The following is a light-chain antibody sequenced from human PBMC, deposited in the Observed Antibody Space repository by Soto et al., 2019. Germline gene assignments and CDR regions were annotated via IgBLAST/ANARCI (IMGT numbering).Light chain of an antibody. CDR1: QSISNY. Sequence: DIQMTQSPSSLSASVGDRVTITCRASQSISNYLNWYQQKPGKAPKLLIYAASSLQSGVPSRFSGSGSGTDFTLTISSLQPEDFATYYCQQSYSTPVTFGGGTKVDNK. J-gene: IGKJ4*01. CDR2: AAS. CDR3: QQSYSTPVT. V-gene: IGKV1-39*01.